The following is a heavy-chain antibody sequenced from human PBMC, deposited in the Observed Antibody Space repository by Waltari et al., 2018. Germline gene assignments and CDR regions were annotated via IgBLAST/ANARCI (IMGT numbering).Heavy chain of an antibody. Sequence: VQLVQSGSELKKPGASVKVSCKTSGYTFRDFGIHWVRQVPGHGLEWMGWINTETGKPTYAQAFTGRSVFSVDAAVSTAYLQIDNLDSKDTAVYFCARDQGGASSRWGQGTPVFVSS. J-gene: IGHJ1*01. D-gene: IGHD2-2*01. CDR3: ARDQGGASSR. CDR2: INTETGKP. V-gene: IGHV7-4-1*01. CDR1: GYTFRDFG.